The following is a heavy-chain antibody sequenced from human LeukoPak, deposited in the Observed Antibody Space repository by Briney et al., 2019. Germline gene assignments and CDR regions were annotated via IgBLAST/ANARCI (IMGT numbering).Heavy chain of an antibody. D-gene: IGHD3-16*01. Sequence: GGSLRLSCAASGFSFNSDWMDWVRQAPGKGLEWVANIKHDEREKNYLDSVKGRFTISRDNAQNSVYLQMNGLRVEDTAVYYCTRRLDDWGQGTLVTVSS. V-gene: IGHV3-7*01. CDR3: TRRLDD. J-gene: IGHJ4*02. CDR2: IKHDEREK. CDR1: GFSFNSDW.